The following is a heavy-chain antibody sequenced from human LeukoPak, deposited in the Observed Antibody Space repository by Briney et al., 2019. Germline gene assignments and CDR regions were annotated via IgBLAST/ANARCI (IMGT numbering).Heavy chain of an antibody. V-gene: IGHV3-11*06. CDR1: GFTFSNYY. Sequence: GGSLRLSCAASGFTFSNYYMSWIRQAPGKGLEWVPYISGSSGSTNYADSVMGPFTISRDNGKNSLYLQMNSLRAEDTAVYYCARDQGENYDSSGYYPYWGQGTLVTVSS. D-gene: IGHD3-22*01. CDR3: ARDQGENYDSSGYYPY. J-gene: IGHJ4*02. CDR2: ISGSSGST.